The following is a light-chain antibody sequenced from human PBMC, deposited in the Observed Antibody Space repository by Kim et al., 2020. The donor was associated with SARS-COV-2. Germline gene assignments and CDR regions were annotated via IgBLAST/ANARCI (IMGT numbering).Light chain of an antibody. Sequence: DIQMTQSPSSLSASVGDRVTITCRTTQSISSHLNWYQQKPGRATKLLISAASTLQGGVPSRFSGSGSETDFTLTISSLQPEDFATYFCKQSYITPFTFGAGTKVDIK. J-gene: IGKJ3*01. CDR3: KQSYITPFT. CDR1: QSISSH. V-gene: IGKV1-39*01. CDR2: AAS.